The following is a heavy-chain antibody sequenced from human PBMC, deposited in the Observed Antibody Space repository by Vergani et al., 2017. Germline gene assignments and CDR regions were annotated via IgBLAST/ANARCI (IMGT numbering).Heavy chain of an antibody. J-gene: IGHJ6*03. V-gene: IGHV3-33*01. CDR3: LRXGSYCGSTTCRNPSYVYYYHMDV. D-gene: IGHD2-21*01. CDR2: IYYDGSKQ. Sequence: QVQLVESGGGVVKPGRSLRLSCTSSGFTFSTYAMHWVRQAPGKGLEWVAIIYYDGSKQYYADSVKGRFTITRDNSRNTLDLLMSSLRAEDTAIYYFLRXGSYCGSTTCRNPSYVYYYHMDVWGEGTTVTVSS. CDR1: GFTFSTYA.